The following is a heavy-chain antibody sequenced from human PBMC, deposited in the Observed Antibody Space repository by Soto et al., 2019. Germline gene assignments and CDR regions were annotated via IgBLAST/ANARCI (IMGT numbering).Heavy chain of an antibody. CDR1: GYTFTSYS. CDR3: TRVCQQLTYYFEY. J-gene: IGHJ4*02. D-gene: IGHD6-13*01. V-gene: IGHV1-18*01. Sequence: ASLNVSSKAPGYTFTSYSISWVRQAPGQWPELMGWISAYNGNRNYTQKIQGRVNITRDTCTRTAYMELRSLRSDNAAVCYCTRVCQQLTYYFEYWGQGTLDIVSS. CDR2: ISAYNGNR.